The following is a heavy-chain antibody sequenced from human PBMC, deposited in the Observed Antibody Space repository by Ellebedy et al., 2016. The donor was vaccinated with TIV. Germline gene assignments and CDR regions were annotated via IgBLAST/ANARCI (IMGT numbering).Heavy chain of an antibody. V-gene: IGHV3-72*01. CDR3: TKTFYFD. CDR2: SKNKGNNYAT. Sequence: GESLKISXATSGFTFSDEHMDWVRQAPGKGLEWVGRSKNKGNNYATQYAASVKGRFTTSRDDSTSSLYLQMNSLRTEDTAIYYCTKTFYFDWGQGTLVIVSS. CDR1: GFTFSDEH. D-gene: IGHD2/OR15-2a*01. J-gene: IGHJ4*02.